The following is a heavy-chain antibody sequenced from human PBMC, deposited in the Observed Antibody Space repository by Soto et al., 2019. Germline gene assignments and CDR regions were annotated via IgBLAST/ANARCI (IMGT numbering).Heavy chain of an antibody. CDR1: GGSFSGYY. D-gene: IGHD3-22*01. CDR2: INHSGIT. V-gene: IGHV4-34*02. Sequence: QVQLQQWGAGLLKPSETLSLTCAVYGGSFSGYYWSWIRQPPGKGLEWIGEINHSGITNYNPSLKSRVTISVDTSKNQFSLKVNSVTAAYTAVYYCARGREIVVVTPYYFDYWGQGPLVTVSS. CDR3: ARGREIVVVTPYYFDY. J-gene: IGHJ4*02.